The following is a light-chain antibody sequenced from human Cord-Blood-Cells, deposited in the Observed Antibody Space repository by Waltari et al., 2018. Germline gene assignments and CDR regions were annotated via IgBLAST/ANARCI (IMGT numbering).Light chain of an antibody. J-gene: IGLJ3*02. Sequence: QSVLTQPPSASGTPGQRVTISCSGSSSNIGSNTVNWYQQLPGTAPKLLIYSNNQRPCGAPSRFSGSKSGTSASLAISGLQSGDEADYYCAAWDDSLNGPNWVFGGGTKLTVL. CDR2: SNN. V-gene: IGLV1-44*01. CDR3: AAWDDSLNGPNWV. CDR1: SSNIGSNT.